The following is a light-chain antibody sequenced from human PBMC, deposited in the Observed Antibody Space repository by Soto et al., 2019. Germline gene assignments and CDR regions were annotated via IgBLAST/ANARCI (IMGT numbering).Light chain of an antibody. V-gene: IGLV1-40*01. CDR2: GNR. CDR3: QAYDYSLTAFV. CDR1: NSNLGAGYD. Sequence: LTQPPSVFGAPGQRVTISCTGNNSNLGAGYDVHWYQQLPGAAPKLVIFGNRNRPSGVPERFSGSKSGTSASLAITGLQAEDEADYYCQAYDYSLTAFVFGGGTKLTVL. J-gene: IGLJ3*02.